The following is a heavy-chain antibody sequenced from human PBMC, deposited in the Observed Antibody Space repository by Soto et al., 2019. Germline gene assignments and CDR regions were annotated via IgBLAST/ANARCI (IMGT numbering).Heavy chain of an antibody. J-gene: IGHJ4*02. Sequence: EVQLVESGGGLVQPGGSLRLSCAASGFTFTNYWMHWVRQVPGKGLVWVSRINADGSYASYADFVKGRFTISRDNSRNTVHLQMNSLSAEETAVYYCARDFTTAETPGDDFDYWGQGIPVTVSS. CDR3: ARDFTTAETPGDDFDY. CDR2: INADGSYA. D-gene: IGHD4-17*01. V-gene: IGHV3-74*01. CDR1: GFTFTNYW.